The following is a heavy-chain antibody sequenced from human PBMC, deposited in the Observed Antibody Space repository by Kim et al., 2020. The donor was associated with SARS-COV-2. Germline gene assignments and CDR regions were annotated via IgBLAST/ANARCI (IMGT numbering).Heavy chain of an antibody. Sequence: GGSLRLSCAASGFTFISCSMSWVRQAPGKGLEWVSAISGNGANTYYADSVKGRFTISRDNSKNTLYLQMNSLRVGDTAVYYCAKGISKSIYYYYGMDVWGQGTTVTVSS. J-gene: IGHJ6*02. V-gene: IGHV3-23*01. D-gene: IGHD2-2*01. CDR2: ISGNGANT. CDR1: GFTFISCS. CDR3: AKGISKSIYYYYGMDV.